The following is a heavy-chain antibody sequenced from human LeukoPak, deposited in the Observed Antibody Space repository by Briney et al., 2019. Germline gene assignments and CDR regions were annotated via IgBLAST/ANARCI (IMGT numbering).Heavy chain of an antibody. CDR3: ARDLGYYGSGSDGMDV. CDR1: GFTVSSNY. J-gene: IGHJ6*02. CDR2: IYSGGST. V-gene: IGHV3-53*04. Sequence: GGSLRLSCAASGFTVSSNYMSWVRQAPGKGLEWVSVIYSGGSTYYADSVKGRFTISRHYSKNTLYLQMNSLRAEDTAVYYCARDLGYYGSGSDGMDVWGQGTTVTVSS. D-gene: IGHD3-10*01.